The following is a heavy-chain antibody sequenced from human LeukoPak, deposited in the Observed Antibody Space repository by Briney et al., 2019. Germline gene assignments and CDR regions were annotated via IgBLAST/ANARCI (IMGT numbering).Heavy chain of an antibody. D-gene: IGHD3-22*01. V-gene: IGHV4-59*01. Sequence: SETLSLTCTVSGGSISSYYWSWIRQPPGKGLEWIGYIFYTGSTNYNPSLKSRVTISVDTSKNQFSLKLNSVTAADTAVYYCARSTYYYDSSGYFVGYFQHWGQGTLVTVSS. CDR1: GGSISSYY. CDR2: IFYTGST. CDR3: ARSTYYYDSSGYFVGYFQH. J-gene: IGHJ1*01.